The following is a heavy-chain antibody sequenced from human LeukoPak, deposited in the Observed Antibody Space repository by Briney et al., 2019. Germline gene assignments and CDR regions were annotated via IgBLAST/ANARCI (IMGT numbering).Heavy chain of an antibody. V-gene: IGHV3-74*03. Sequence: GGSLRLSCAASGFTFSNYWMHWVRQAPGKGLVWVSRINSDGSSTTYADSVKGRFTISRDNAKNTLYLQMNSLRAEDTAVYYCAGLDFGQDYWGQGTLVTVSS. J-gene: IGHJ4*02. CDR1: GFTFSNYW. CDR3: AGLDFGQDY. D-gene: IGHD3/OR15-3a*01. CDR2: INSDGSST.